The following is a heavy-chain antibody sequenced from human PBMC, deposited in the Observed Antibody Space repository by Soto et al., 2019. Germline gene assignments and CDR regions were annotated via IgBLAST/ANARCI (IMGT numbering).Heavy chain of an antibody. D-gene: IGHD5-18*01. J-gene: IGHJ4*02. CDR2: IYYSGST. CDR3: ARAGVGYSYGDFDY. Sequence: SETLSLTCTVSGGSISSYYWSWIRQPPGKGLEWIGYIYYSGSTNYNPSLKSRVTISVDTSKNQFSLKLSSVTAADTAVYYCARAGVGYSYGDFDYWGQGTLVTVSS. V-gene: IGHV4-59*01. CDR1: GGSISSYY.